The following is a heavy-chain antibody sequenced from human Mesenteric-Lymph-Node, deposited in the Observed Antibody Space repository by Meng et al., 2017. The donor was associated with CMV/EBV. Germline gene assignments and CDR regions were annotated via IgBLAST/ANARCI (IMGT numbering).Heavy chain of an antibody. Sequence: ASVTVSCKASRYTFTGYYIHWVRQAPGQGLEWMGWINPKAAGTNYAQKFQGRVTMTGDTSISTAYMELSRLSSDDTAVYYCAREAPNRRCRWFDPWGQGTLVTVSS. V-gene: IGHV1-2*02. CDR1: RYTFTGYY. D-gene: IGHD2-8*01. CDR3: AREAPNRRCRWFDP. CDR2: INPKAAGT. J-gene: IGHJ5*02.